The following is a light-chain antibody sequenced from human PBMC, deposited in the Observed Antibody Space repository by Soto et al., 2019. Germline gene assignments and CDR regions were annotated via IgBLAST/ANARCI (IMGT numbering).Light chain of an antibody. V-gene: IGKV3-15*01. Sequence: SQAPATLALSPGERATLSCGASESVSRNLAWYQQKPGQAPRLLIYDASTRATGIPDRFSGGGSGTEFTLTISSLQSEDFVVYYCQQYNSWPPITFGQGTRLEIK. CDR2: DAS. J-gene: IGKJ5*01. CDR1: ESVSRN. CDR3: QQYNSWPPIT.